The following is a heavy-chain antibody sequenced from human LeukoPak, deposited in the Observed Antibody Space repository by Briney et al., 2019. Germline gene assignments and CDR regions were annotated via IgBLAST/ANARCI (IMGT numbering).Heavy chain of an antibody. CDR2: IFYSGST. CDR1: GGSISSGGYS. D-gene: IGHD6-13*01. V-gene: IGHV4-30-2*05. J-gene: IGHJ4*02. Sequence: SETLSLTCAVSGGSISSGGYSWSWIRQPPGKGLEWIGYIFYSGSTSYNPSLKSRVTVSVDTSKNQFSLKLNSVTAADTAVYFCARGGNRIATPGFDYWGQGTLVTVSS. CDR3: ARGGNRIATPGFDY.